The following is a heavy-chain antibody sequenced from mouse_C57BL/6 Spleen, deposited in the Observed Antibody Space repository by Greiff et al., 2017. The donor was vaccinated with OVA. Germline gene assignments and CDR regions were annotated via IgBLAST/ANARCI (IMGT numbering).Heavy chain of an antibody. V-gene: IGHV14-1*01. Sequence: EVKLQQSGAELVRPGASVKLSCTASGFNIKDYYMHWVKQRPEQGLEWIGRIDPEDGDTEYAPKFQGKATMTADTSSNTAYLQLSSLTSEDTAVYYCTGGYYDWYFDVWGTGTTVTVSS. CDR2: IDPEDGDT. CDR3: TGGYYDWYFDV. D-gene: IGHD2-3*01. CDR1: GFNIKDYY. J-gene: IGHJ1*03.